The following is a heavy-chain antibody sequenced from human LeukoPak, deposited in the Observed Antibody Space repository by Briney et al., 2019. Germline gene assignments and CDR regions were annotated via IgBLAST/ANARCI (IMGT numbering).Heavy chain of an antibody. V-gene: IGHV3-21*01. CDR1: GFTFTTYS. CDR2: ISSSSSYI. D-gene: IGHD1-7*01. J-gene: IGHJ4*02. Sequence: GGSLRLSCAASGFTFTTYSLNWVRQAPGKGLEWVSCISSSSSYIYYADSVKGRFTISRDNAKNSLYLQMNSLRAEDTAVYYCARAHNWKYGSFDFWGQGTLVTVSS. CDR3: ARAHNWKYGSFDF.